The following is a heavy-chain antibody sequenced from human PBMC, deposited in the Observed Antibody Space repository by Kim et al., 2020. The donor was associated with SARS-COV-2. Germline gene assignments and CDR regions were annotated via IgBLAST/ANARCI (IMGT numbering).Heavy chain of an antibody. V-gene: IGHV4-59*01. CDR3: AREMIVGDHAFDI. CDR2: IYYSGST. J-gene: IGHJ3*02. Sequence: SETLSLTCTVSGGSISSYYWSWIRQPPGKGLEWIGYIYYSGSTNYNPSLKSRVTISVDTSKNQFSLKLSSVTAADTAVYYCAREMIVGDHAFDIWGQGTMVTVSS. CDR1: GGSISSYY. D-gene: IGHD3-22*01.